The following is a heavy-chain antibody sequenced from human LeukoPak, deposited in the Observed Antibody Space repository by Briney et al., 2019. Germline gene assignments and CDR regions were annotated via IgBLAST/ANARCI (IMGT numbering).Heavy chain of an antibody. CDR2: ISSSSSYI. J-gene: IGHJ4*02. CDR1: GFTFSSYG. V-gene: IGHV3-21*01. D-gene: IGHD1-26*01. Sequence: PGGSLRLSCAASGFTFSSYGMHWVRQAPGKGLEWVSSISSSSSYIYYADSVKGRFTISRDNAKNSLYLQMNSLRAEDTAVYYCARVKDGSYFYWGQGTLVTVSS. CDR3: ARVKDGSYFY.